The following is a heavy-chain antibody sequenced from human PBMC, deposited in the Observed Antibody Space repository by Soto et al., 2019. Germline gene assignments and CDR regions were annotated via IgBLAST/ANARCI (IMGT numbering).Heavy chain of an antibody. D-gene: IGHD6-13*01. CDR2: ISYDGSNK. J-gene: IGHJ4*02. V-gene: IGHV3-30-3*01. CDR3: ARDPHGSSSWYTY. Sequence: PGGSLRLSCAAPGFTFSSYAMHWVRQAPGKGLEWVAVISYDGSNKYYADSVKGRFTISRDNSKNTLYLQMNSLRAEDTAVYYCARDPHGSSSWYTYWGQGTLVTVS. CDR1: GFTFSSYA.